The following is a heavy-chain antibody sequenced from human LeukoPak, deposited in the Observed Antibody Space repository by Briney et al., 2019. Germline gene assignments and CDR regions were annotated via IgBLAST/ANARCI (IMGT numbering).Heavy chain of an antibody. CDR3: ARANTRPAALSGAFDI. J-gene: IGHJ3*02. D-gene: IGHD2-2*01. Sequence: GGSPRLSCAASGFTFSSYAMHWVRQAPGKGLEWVAVISYDGSNKYYADSVKGRFTISRDNSKNTLYLQMNSLRAEDTAVYYCARANTRPAALSGAFDIWGQGTMVTVSS. V-gene: IGHV3-30-3*01. CDR1: GFTFSSYA. CDR2: ISYDGSNK.